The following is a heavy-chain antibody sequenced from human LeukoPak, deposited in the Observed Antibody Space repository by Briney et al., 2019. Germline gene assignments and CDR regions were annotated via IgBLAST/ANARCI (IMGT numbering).Heavy chain of an antibody. Sequence: SETLSLTCTVSGGSISRYFWSWIRQPPGKGLEWIGYIYSSGSTNYNPSLKSRVTMSVDTPKNQFSLKLSSVTAADTAEYYCARDDYGEGVVDYWGQGTLVTVSS. CDR3: ARDDYGEGVVDY. J-gene: IGHJ4*02. V-gene: IGHV4-59*01. CDR2: IYSSGST. D-gene: IGHD4-17*01. CDR1: GGSISRYF.